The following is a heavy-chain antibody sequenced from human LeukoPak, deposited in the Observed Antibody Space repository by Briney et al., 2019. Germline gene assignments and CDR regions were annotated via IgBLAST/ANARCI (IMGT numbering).Heavy chain of an antibody. Sequence: ASVTLSCKASGYTFTSYYMHWVRQAPGQGLEWMGWINPNSGGTNYAQKFQGRVTMTRDTSISTAYMELSRLRADDTDVYYCARDRSGYSYGYVDYWGEGTLVTVSS. CDR3: ARDRSGYSYGYVDY. CDR2: INPNSGGT. D-gene: IGHD5-18*01. J-gene: IGHJ4*02. V-gene: IGHV1-2*02. CDR1: GYTFTSYY.